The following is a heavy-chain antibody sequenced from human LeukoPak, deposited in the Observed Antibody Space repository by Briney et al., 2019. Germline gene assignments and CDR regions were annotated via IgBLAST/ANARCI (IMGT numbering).Heavy chain of an antibody. CDR3: ARDQFRTAMRCGGGCSFRPGYFDY. J-gene: IGHJ4*02. V-gene: IGHV4-39*07. CDR2: IYYSGGT. Sequence: SETLSPTCTVSGGSISSSSYYWGWIRQPPGKGLEWIGSIYYSGGTYYNPSLKSRVTISVDTSKNQFYLKLSSVTAADTAVYYCARDQFRTAMRCGGGCSFRPGYFDYWGQGTLVTVSS. D-gene: IGHD2-21*02. CDR1: GGSISSSSYY.